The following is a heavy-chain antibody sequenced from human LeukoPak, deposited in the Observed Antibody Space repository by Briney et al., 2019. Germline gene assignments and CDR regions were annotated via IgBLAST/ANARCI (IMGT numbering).Heavy chain of an antibody. D-gene: IGHD3-3*01. CDR3: ARDRGPYYDFWSGYQDPSYYYGMDV. Sequence: SQTLSLTCTVSGGSINSGAYYWSWIRQSPGTGLEWTGYIYYSGSTYYNPSLKSRVTISVDTSKNQFSLKLSSVTAADTAVYYCARDRGPYYDFWSGYQDPSYYYGMDVWGQGTTVTVSS. V-gene: IGHV4-31*03. CDR1: GGSINSGAYY. CDR2: IYYSGST. J-gene: IGHJ6*02.